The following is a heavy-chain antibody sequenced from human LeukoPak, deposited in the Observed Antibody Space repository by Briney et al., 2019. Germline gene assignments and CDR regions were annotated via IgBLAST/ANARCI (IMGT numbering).Heavy chain of an antibody. CDR2: IYYSGST. V-gene: IGHV4-39*01. CDR3: ARHGWGYSYGSYNWFDP. D-gene: IGHD5-18*01. Sequence: SETLSLTCTVSGGSISSSSYYWRWIRQPPGKGLEWIGSIYYSGSTYYNPSLKSRVTISVDTSKNQFSLKLSSVTAADTAVYYCARHGWGYSYGSYNWFDPWGQGILVTVSS. J-gene: IGHJ5*02. CDR1: GGSISSSSYY.